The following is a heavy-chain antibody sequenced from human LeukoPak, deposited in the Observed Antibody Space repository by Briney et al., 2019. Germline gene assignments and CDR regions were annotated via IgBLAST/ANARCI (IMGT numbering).Heavy chain of an antibody. D-gene: IGHD2-15*01. CDR1: GYTFTGYL. CDR3: ARGFYCSGGSCYLGFDP. CDR2: VNPDNGGT. J-gene: IGHJ5*02. V-gene: IGHV1-2*02. Sequence: GASVKVSCKASGYTFTGYLIHWVRQAPGQGLEWMGWVNPDNGGTHYAQKFQGRVTMTRDTSISTAYMELSRLRSDDTAVYYCARGFYCSGGSCYLGFDPWGQGTLVTVSS.